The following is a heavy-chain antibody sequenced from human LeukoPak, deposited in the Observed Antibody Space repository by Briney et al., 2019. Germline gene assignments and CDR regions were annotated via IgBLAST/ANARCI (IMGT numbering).Heavy chain of an antibody. D-gene: IGHD1-26*01. CDR1: GGSISSSGYY. Sequence: SETLSLTCTVSGGSISSSGYYWGWIRQPPGKGLEWIASIYYSGSTYYNPSLKSRVTRSVDTSKNQLSLKLSSLTAADTAVYYCARHEYSGSYYGLSWFDPWGQGTLVTVSS. CDR3: ARHEYSGSYYGLSWFDP. CDR2: IYYSGST. J-gene: IGHJ5*02. V-gene: IGHV4-39*01.